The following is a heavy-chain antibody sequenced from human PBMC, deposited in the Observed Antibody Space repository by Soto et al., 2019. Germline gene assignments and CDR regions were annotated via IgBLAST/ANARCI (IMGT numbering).Heavy chain of an antibody. V-gene: IGHV1-18*01. CDR1: GYIFTSHG. CDR2: ISGYNGNT. D-gene: IGHD2-8*01. CDR3: ARGPIVLGEGWFDL. Sequence: QVQQVQSGTEVKKTGASVKVSCKASGYIFTSHGFSWVRQAPGQGLEWLGWISGYNGNTNYAQKFQGRLTMTTDISTSTAYMELRSLRPDDTAVYYCARGPIVLGEGWFDLWGQGTLVTVTS. J-gene: IGHJ5*02.